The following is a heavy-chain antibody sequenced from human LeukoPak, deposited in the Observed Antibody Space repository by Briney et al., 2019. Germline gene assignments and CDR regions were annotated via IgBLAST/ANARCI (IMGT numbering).Heavy chain of an antibody. CDR1: GYSTSSGYY. Sequence: PSETLSLTCTVSGYSTSSGYYWGWIRRPPGKGLEWIGSIYHSGSTYYNPSLKSRVTISVDTSKNQFSLKLSSVTAADTAVYYCARAKGSTALFDYXGQGTLVTVSS. J-gene: IGHJ4*02. CDR2: IYHSGST. D-gene: IGHD5/OR15-5a*01. CDR3: ARAKGSTALFDY. V-gene: IGHV4-38-2*02.